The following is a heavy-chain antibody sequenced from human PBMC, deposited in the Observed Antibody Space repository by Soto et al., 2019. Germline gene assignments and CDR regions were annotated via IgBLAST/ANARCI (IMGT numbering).Heavy chain of an antibody. CDR2: IYYSGSI. CDR3: ARLAMDDYGDDDFDY. D-gene: IGHD4-17*01. Sequence: SETLSLACTVSGDSISKSTYDWGWIRQPPGKGLEWIGSIYYSGSIYYNPSLKSRVTISVDTSKNQFSLKLISVTAADTAVYYCARLAMDDYGDDDFDYWGQGTLVTVSS. CDR1: GDSISKSTYD. J-gene: IGHJ4*02. V-gene: IGHV4-39*01.